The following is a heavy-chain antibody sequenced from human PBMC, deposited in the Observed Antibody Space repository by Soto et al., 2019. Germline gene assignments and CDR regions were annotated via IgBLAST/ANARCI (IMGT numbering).Heavy chain of an antibody. CDR2: ISYDGSNK. J-gene: IGHJ6*02. V-gene: IGHV3-30*18. CDR1: GFTFSSYG. Sequence: QVQLVESGGGVVQPGRSLRLSCAASGFTFSSYGMRWVRQAPGKGLEWVAVISYDGSNKYYADSVKGRFTISRDNSKNTLYLQMNSLRAEDTAVYYCAKDRASGYYYYGMDVWGQGTTVTVSS. CDR3: AKDRASGYYYYGMDV. D-gene: IGHD1-26*01.